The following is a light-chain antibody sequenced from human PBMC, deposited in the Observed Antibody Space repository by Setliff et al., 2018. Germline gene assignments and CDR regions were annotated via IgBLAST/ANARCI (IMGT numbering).Light chain of an antibody. Sequence: QSALTQPASVSGSPGQSITISCTGTSSDVGDYNSVSWYRRHPGKAPKLIIYAVSDRPSGVSNRFSGSKSGNTASLTISGLQTEDEADYYCNAYTSGSTYVFGTGTKVTVL. CDR1: SSDVGDYNS. J-gene: IGLJ1*01. V-gene: IGLV2-14*01. CDR2: AVS. CDR3: NAYTSGSTYV.